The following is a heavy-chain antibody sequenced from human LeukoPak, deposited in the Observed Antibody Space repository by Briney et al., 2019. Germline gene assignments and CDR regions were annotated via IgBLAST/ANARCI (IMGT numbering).Heavy chain of an antibody. Sequence: SETLSLTCTVSGGSISSYYWSWIRQPPGKGLEWIGYIYYSGSPNYNPSLKSRVTISVDTSKNQFSLKLSSVTAADTAVYYCAGEQRLPYYYYGMDVWGQGTTVTVSS. CDR3: AGEQRLPYYYYGMDV. D-gene: IGHD6-25*01. J-gene: IGHJ6*02. V-gene: IGHV4-59*01. CDR2: IYYSGSP. CDR1: GGSISSYY.